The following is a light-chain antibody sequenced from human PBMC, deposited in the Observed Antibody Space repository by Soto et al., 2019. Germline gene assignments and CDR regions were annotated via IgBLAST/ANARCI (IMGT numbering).Light chain of an antibody. CDR1: QTISSY. J-gene: IGKJ5*01. V-gene: IGKV3-11*01. CDR3: QQRPNCTPVIT. Sequence: DIVLTQSPATLSLSPGERATLTCRASQTISSYLAWYQQKPGQAPRLLIYAASNRATGIPSRFSGRGSGTDFTLTISSLEPEHFAVDSCQQRPNCTPVITFGQGTRLEIK. CDR2: AAS.